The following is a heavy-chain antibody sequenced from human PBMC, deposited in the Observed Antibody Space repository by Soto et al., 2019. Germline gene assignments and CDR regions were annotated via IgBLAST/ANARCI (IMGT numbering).Heavy chain of an antibody. CDR2: ISNNGINT. Sequence: PGGPLRLSCAACGFTFSTYTMYWVRQAPGKGLEWVAGISNNGINTHYADSVKGRFTISRDNSKNTLYVQMNSLGAEDTAVYYCAREWSISVAAPGYWGQGTLVTVSS. V-gene: IGHV3-30-3*01. D-gene: IGHD6-19*01. J-gene: IGHJ4*02. CDR1: GFTFSTYT. CDR3: AREWSISVAAPGY.